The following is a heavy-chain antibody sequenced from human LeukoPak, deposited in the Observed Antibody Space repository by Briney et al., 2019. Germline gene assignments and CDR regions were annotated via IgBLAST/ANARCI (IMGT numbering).Heavy chain of an antibody. CDR3: ARDRDGYSIYFDY. CDR1: GGSISSSSYY. CDR2: IYYSGST. D-gene: IGHD5-24*01. J-gene: IGHJ4*02. Sequence: SETLSLTCTVSGGSISSSSYYWGWIRQPPGKGLEWIGSIYYSGSTSYNPSLKSRVTISIDTSKNQFSLKLSSVTAADTAVYYCARDRDGYSIYFDYWGQGTLVTVSS. V-gene: IGHV4-39*07.